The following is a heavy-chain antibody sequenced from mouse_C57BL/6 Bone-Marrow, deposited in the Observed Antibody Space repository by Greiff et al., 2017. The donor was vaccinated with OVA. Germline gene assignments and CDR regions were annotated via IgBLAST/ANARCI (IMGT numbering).Heavy chain of an antibody. CDR3: TGDGYPAWFAY. V-gene: IGHV6-3*01. CDR1: GFTFSNYW. Sequence: EVQVVESGGGLVQPGGSMKLSCVASGFTFSNYWMNWVRQSPEKGLEWVAQIRLKSDNYATHYAESVKGRFTISRDDSKSSVYLQMNNLRAEDTGIYYCTGDGYPAWFAYWGQGTLVTVSA. J-gene: IGHJ3*01. D-gene: IGHD2-3*01. CDR2: IRLKSDNYAT.